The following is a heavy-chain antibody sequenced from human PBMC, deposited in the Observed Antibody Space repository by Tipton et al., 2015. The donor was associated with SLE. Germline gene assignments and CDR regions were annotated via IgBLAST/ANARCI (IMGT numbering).Heavy chain of an antibody. J-gene: IGHJ4*02. CDR1: GGSISSHY. Sequence: TLSLTCTVSGGSISSHYWTWIRQPPGKGLEWIGYIYYSGSTNYNPSLKSRVTISVDTSKNQFTLNLNSLTAADTAVYYCARGKVAVAGPLDYWGQGTLVTVSS. V-gene: IGHV4-59*11. CDR2: IYYSGST. CDR3: ARGKVAVAGPLDY. D-gene: IGHD2-15*01.